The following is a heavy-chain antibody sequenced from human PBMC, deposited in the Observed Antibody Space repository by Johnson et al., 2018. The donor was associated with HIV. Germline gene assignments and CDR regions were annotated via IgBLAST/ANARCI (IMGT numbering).Heavy chain of an antibody. D-gene: IGHD6-13*01. CDR3: ARERGRGAAGDAFDI. J-gene: IGHJ3*02. CDR2: TRNKANSYTT. Sequence: VQLVESGGGLVQPGGSLRLSCAASGFTFSDHYMDWVRQAPGKGLEWVGRTRNKANSYTTEYAASVKGRFTISRDDSKNSLYLQMNSLKTEDTAVYYCARERGRGAAGDAFDIWGQGTMVTVSS. CDR1: GFTFSDHY. V-gene: IGHV3-72*01.